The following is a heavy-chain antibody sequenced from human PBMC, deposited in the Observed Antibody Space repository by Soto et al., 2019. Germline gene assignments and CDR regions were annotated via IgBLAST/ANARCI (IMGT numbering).Heavy chain of an antibody. D-gene: IGHD3-22*01. CDR1: GGSFSGYY. J-gene: IGHJ4*02. CDR2: INHSGST. CDR3: ARVGYYYDSSGYYYLVRRLEFDY. Sequence: QVQLQQWGAGLLKPSETLSLTCAVYGGSFSGYYWSWIRQPPGKGLEWIGEINHSGSTNYNPSLKSRVTISVDTSKNQFSLKLSSVTAADTAVYYCARVGYYYDSSGYYYLVRRLEFDYWGQGTLVTVSS. V-gene: IGHV4-34*01.